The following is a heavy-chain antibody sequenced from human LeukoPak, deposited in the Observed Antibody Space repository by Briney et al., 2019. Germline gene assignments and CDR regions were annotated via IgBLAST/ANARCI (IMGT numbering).Heavy chain of an antibody. V-gene: IGHV3-48*02. CDR2: INSRSSSI. D-gene: IGHD3-22*01. J-gene: IGHJ6*02. Sequence: GGSLRLSCAASGFTFNSFSMNWVRQAPGKGLEWISYINSRSSSIDYADSVKGRFTISRDNAKNSLYLQMNSLRDEDTAVYYCAREYYDLYYYYYGMDVWGQGTTVTVSS. CDR1: GFTFNSFS. CDR3: AREYYDLYYYYYGMDV.